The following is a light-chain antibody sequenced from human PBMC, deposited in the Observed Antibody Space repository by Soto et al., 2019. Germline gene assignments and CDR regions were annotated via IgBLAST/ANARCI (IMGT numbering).Light chain of an antibody. V-gene: IGLV2-14*01. CDR3: SLYTSSDTPYV. Sequence: QSALTQPASVSGSPGQSITISCTGTSSDVGAYDYVSWYQQHPDKAPKLIIYVVSNRPSGVSNRFSGYKSGNTASLTISGLQAEDEADYYCSLYTSSDTPYVFGTGTKVTVL. J-gene: IGLJ1*01. CDR1: SSDVGAYDY. CDR2: VVS.